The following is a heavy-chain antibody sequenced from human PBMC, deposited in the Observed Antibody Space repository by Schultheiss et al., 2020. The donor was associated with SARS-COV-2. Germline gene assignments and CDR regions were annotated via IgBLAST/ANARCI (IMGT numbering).Heavy chain of an antibody. CDR2: ISYDGSNK. J-gene: IGHJ4*02. Sequence: GESLKISCAASGFTFSSYAMHWVRQAPGKGLEWVAVISYDGSNKYYADSVKGRFTISRDNSKNTLYLQMSSLRAEDTAVYYCARGVGIRDYLDYWGQGALVTVSS. CDR3: ARGVGIRDYLDY. D-gene: IGHD3-10*01. CDR1: GFTFSSYA. V-gene: IGHV3-30*15.